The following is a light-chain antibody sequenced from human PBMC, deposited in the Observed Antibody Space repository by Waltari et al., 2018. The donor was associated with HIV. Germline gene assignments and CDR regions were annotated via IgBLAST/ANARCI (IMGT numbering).Light chain of an antibody. CDR3: CSYAGSSTYV. CDR1: SRDVGSYNL. Sequence: QSALTLPAFVLGSPGQSHPIPCTGTSRDVGSYNLVTWYQQPPGKAPKLMIYEVSKRPSGVSNRFSGSKSGNTASLTISGLQAEDEADYYCCSYAGSSTYVFGTGTKVTVL. V-gene: IGLV2-23*02. J-gene: IGLJ1*01. CDR2: EVS.